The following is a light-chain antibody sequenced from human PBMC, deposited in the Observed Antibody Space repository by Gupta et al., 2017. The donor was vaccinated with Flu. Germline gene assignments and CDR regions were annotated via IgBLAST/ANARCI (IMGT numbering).Light chain of an antibody. CDR3: QQYNSYSRT. J-gene: IGKJ1*01. V-gene: IGKV1-5*03. Sequence: DIQMTQSLSTLSASVGDRVTSTCRASQSISSWLAWYQQKPGEAPKLLIYKASSLQTGVPSRFSGSGSGTEFTLTISSLQPDDFATYYCQQYNSYSRTFGQRTKVEIK. CDR1: QSISSW. CDR2: KAS.